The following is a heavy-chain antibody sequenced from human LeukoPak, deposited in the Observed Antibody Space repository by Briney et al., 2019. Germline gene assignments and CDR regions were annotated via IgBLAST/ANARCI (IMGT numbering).Heavy chain of an antibody. Sequence: SETLSLTCTVSGGSMSSSSYYWGWIRQPPGKGLEWIGRMFTSGSTYDDPSLKSRVTISLDTSRNPFSLKLTSVTAADTAVYYCARHWAVGGRELDYWGQGILVTVSS. D-gene: IGHD2-15*01. CDR1: GGSMSSSSYY. CDR2: MFTSGST. J-gene: IGHJ4*02. CDR3: ARHWAVGGRELDY. V-gene: IGHV4-39*01.